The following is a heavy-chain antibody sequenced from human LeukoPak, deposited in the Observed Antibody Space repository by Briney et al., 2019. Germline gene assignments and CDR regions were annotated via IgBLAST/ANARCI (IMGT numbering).Heavy chain of an antibody. D-gene: IGHD6-13*01. Sequence: GGSLRLSCAASGFTFSSYWMSWVRQAPGKGLEWVANINEDGSEKNYVDSVKGRITISRDNSKNTLYLQMNSLRPEDTAVYYCAREWGAAVDYWGQGTLVTVSS. CDR2: INEDGSEK. V-gene: IGHV3-7*01. J-gene: IGHJ4*02. CDR3: AREWGAAVDY. CDR1: GFTFSSYW.